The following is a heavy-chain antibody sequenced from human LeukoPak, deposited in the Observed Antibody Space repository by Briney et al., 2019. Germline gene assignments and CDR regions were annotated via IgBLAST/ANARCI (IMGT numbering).Heavy chain of an antibody. V-gene: IGHV3-7*01. CDR1: GFTFSSYW. D-gene: IGHD6-13*01. J-gene: IGHJ4*02. CDR3: ARDGPIAAAAKLNPLDY. CDR2: IKQDGSEK. Sequence: GGSLRLSCAASGFTFSSYWMSWVRQAPGKGLEWVANIKQDGSEKYYVDSAKGRFTISRDNAKNSLYLQMNSLRAEDTAVYYCARDGPIAAAAKLNPLDYWGQGTLVTVSS.